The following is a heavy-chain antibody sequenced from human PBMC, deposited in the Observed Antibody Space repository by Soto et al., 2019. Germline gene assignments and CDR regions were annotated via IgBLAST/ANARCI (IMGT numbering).Heavy chain of an antibody. CDR3: AKGVNYYDSSGYYSYYYNGMDV. V-gene: IGHV3-23*01. CDR1: GFSFSTYA. CDR2: ISGSGGST. Sequence: EVQLLESGGNLVRTGGSLRLSCAASGFSFSTYAMSWVRQAPGKGLEWVSAISGSGGSTYYADSVKGRFTISRDNSKSTLYLQMNSLRADDTAVYYCAKGVNYYDSSGYYSYYYNGMDVWGQGTTVTVSS. D-gene: IGHD3-22*01. J-gene: IGHJ6*02.